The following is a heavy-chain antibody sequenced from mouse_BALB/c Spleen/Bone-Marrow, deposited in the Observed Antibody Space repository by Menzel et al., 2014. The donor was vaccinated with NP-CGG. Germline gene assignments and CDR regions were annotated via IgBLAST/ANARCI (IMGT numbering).Heavy chain of an antibody. Sequence: EVQLQQSGADLVKPGASVKLSCTASGFNIKDTYINWVRQRPEQGLEWIGRIDPANGNNKYDPKFQGKATITADTSSNTAYLQLSSLTSEDTVVYYCARDRGWYLDVWGAGTTVTGSS. CDR3: ARDRGWYLDV. CDR2: IDPANGNN. CDR1: GFNIKDTY. J-gene: IGHJ1*01. D-gene: IGHD2-14*01. V-gene: IGHV14-3*02.